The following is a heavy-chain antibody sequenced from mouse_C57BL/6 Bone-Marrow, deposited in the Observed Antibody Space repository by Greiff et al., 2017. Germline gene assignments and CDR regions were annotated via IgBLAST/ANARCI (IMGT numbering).Heavy chain of an antibody. CDR3: ARGFYDGYYDY. J-gene: IGHJ2*01. CDR1: GYAFSSSW. CDR2: IYPGDGDT. Sequence: VQLQQSGPELVKPGASVKISCKASGYAFSSSWMNWVKQRPGKGLEWIGRIYPGDGDTNYNGKFKGKATLTADKSSSTAYMQLSSLTSEDSAVYFCARGFYDGYYDYWGQGTTLTVSS. V-gene: IGHV1-82*01. D-gene: IGHD2-3*01.